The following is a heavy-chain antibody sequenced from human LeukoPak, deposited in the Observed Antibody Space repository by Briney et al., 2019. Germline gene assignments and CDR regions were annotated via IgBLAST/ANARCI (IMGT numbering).Heavy chain of an antibody. CDR3: GKRSSTYGQPISPLFFF. D-gene: IGHD3-10*01. Sequence: PGTSLRLSCAGSGFDFDSYGMHWVRQAPGKGLEWVAVMSNDGSEEYYADSVKGRFTISRDNSKNTLYLQMTSLRGEDTATYYCGKRSSTYGQPISPLFFFWGQGTLVTVST. CDR2: MSNDGSEE. CDR1: GFDFDSYG. J-gene: IGHJ4*02. V-gene: IGHV3-30*18.